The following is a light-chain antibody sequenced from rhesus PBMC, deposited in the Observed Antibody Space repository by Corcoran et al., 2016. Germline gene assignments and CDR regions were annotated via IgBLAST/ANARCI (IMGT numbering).Light chain of an antibody. J-gene: IGKJ4*01. CDR3: QQHHSHPLT. Sequence: DIQMTQSPSSLSASVGDRVTITCRASQSISTYLHWYPQKLGKVPKLLLYTAFTFQSGVPTRSSGSGAGTDFTLTISSLQPEDFATYYCQQHHSHPLTFGGGTKVELK. CDR1: QSISTY. V-gene: IGKV1-44*03. CDR2: TAF.